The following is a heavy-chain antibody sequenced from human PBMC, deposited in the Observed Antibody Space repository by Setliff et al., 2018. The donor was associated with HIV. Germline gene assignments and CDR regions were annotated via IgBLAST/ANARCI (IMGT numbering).Heavy chain of an antibody. D-gene: IGHD1-26*01. Sequence: GASVKVSCKASAYTFTSHGISWARQAPGQGLAWMGWISASKGNTNYAQNLQGRVTMTTDTPTSTAYMELSSLRSDDTAVYYCARARGPFRGSYTEDYYYMDVWGKGTTVTVSS. CDR2: ISASKGNT. J-gene: IGHJ6*03. CDR3: ARARGPFRGSYTEDYYYMDV. V-gene: IGHV1-18*01. CDR1: AYTFTSHG.